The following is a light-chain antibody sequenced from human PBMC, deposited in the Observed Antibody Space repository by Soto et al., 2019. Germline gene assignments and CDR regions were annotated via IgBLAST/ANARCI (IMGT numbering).Light chain of an antibody. V-gene: IGLV2-14*01. CDR1: SSDVGGYNY. CDR2: EVS. Sequence: QSALTQPASVSGSPGQSVTISCTGTSSDVGGYNYVSWYQHHPGKAPKLMIYEVSNRPSGVSNRFSGSKSGNTASLTISWLHAEDEADYYCSSYTSISTYVFGTGTKLTVL. J-gene: IGLJ1*01. CDR3: SSYTSISTYV.